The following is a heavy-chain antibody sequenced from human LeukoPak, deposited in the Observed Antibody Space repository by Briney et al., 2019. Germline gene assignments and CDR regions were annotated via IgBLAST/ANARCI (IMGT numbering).Heavy chain of an antibody. V-gene: IGHV4-34*01. CDR2: INLRGST. CDR1: GGSFNDYY. CDR3: ARHRLHRLYYDSSGYYHDAFDI. D-gene: IGHD3-22*01. J-gene: IGHJ3*02. Sequence: SETLSLTCAVYGGSFNDYYWNWIRQPPGKGLEWIGEINLRGSTTYNPSLKSRVTISVDTSKNQFSLKLSSVIAADTAVYYCARHRLHRLYYDSSGYYHDAFDIWGQGTMVTVSS.